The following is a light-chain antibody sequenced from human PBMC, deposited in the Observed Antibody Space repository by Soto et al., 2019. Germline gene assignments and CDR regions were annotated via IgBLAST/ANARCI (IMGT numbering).Light chain of an antibody. CDR2: DAS. J-gene: IGKJ2*01. CDR3: QQYGSSPYT. V-gene: IGKV3D-20*01. Sequence: EIVLTQSPSTLSSSPGERATLSCGASQGVSSSYVAWYQQKPVLAPRLLIYDASSRATGIPDRFSGSGSGTDFTLTISSLEPEDFAVYYCQQYGSSPYTFGQGTKLEIK. CDR1: QGVSSSY.